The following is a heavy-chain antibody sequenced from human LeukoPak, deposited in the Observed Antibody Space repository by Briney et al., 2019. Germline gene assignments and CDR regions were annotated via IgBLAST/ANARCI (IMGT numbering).Heavy chain of an antibody. Sequence: PSETLSLTCAVYGGSFSGYYWSWIRQLPGKGLEWIGEINHSGSTNYNPSLKSRVTISVDTSKNQFSLKLSSVTAADTAVYYCARRQVGRIQLWPDWGQGTLVTVSS. CDR2: INHSGST. D-gene: IGHD5-18*01. CDR1: GGSFSGYY. V-gene: IGHV4-34*01. J-gene: IGHJ4*01. CDR3: ARRQVGRIQLWPD.